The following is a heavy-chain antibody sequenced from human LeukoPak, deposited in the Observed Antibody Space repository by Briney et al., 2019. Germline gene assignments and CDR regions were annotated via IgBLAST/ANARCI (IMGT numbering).Heavy chain of an antibody. CDR3: ASRYYYDSSGYCGHFDY. CDR2: INHSGST. Sequence: SETLSLTCAVYGGSFSGYYWSWIRQPPGKGLEWIGEINHSGSTNYNPSLKSRVTISVDTSKNQFSLKLSSVTAADTAVYYCASRYYYDSSGYCGHFDYWGQGTLVTVSS. D-gene: IGHD3-22*01. CDR1: GGSFSGYY. V-gene: IGHV4-34*01. J-gene: IGHJ4*02.